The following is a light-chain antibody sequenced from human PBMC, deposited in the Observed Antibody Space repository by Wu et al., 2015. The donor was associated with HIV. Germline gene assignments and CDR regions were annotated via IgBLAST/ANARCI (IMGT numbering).Light chain of an antibody. CDR3: QQYGSSPGKYS. V-gene: IGKV3-20*01. CDR1: QSVSSSY. Sequence: EIVLTQSPATLSLSPGERATLSCRASQSVSSSYLAWYQQKPGQAPRLLIYGASSRATGIPDRFSGSGSGTDFTLTISRLEPEDFAVYYCQQYGSSPGKYSFGQGTKLEIK. J-gene: IGKJ2*03. CDR2: GAS.